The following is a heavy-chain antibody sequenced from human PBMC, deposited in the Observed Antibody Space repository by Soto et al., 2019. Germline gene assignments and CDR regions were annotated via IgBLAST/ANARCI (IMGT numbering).Heavy chain of an antibody. J-gene: IGHJ6*02. CDR3: ARVGGGSYFDYYYYGMDV. D-gene: IGHD1-26*01. CDR2: ISAYNGNT. CDR1: GYTFTSYG. V-gene: IGHV1-18*01. Sequence: GASVKVSCKASGYTFTSYGISWVRQAPGQGLEWMGWISAYNGNTNYAQKPQGRVTMTTDTSTSTAYMELRSLRSDDTAVYYCARVGGGSYFDYYYYGMDVWGQGTTVTVSS.